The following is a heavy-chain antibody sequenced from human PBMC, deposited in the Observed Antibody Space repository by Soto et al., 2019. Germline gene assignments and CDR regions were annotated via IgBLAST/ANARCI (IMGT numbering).Heavy chain of an antibody. CDR1: GFTSSSYG. CDR2: IWYDGSNK. D-gene: IGHD3-16*01. V-gene: IGHV3-33*01. J-gene: IGHJ6*02. CDR3: TTEGGSISRIPGLLALTGSCGMDV. Sequence: GGSLRHACAASGFTSSSYGMHWVRQAPGKGRGWVAVIWYDGSNKYYADSVKGRFTISRDNSKNTLYLQMNSLRAEDTAVYYWTTEGGSISRIPGLLALTGSCGMDVWAQHTSVTVSS.